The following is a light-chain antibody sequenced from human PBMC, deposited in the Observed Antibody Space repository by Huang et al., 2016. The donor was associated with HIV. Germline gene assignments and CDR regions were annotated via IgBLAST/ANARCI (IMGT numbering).Light chain of an antibody. V-gene: IGKV1-9*01. CDR2: AAS. J-gene: IGKJ4*01. CDR1: QGISSY. Sequence: IQLTQSPSSLSASVGDRVTISCRASQGISSYLAWYQQKPGKAPKLLIYAASTLQRGVPSRFGGSGSGTDFTLTITSLQPEDFATYYCQQLNGYPLTFGGGTKVEIK. CDR3: QQLNGYPLT.